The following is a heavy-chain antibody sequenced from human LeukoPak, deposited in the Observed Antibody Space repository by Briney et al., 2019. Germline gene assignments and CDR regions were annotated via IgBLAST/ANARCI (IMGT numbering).Heavy chain of an antibody. V-gene: IGHV3-30*18. CDR3: AKVGYYGSGSYYKYFDY. CDR1: GFTFSSYG. J-gene: IGHJ4*02. Sequence: PGRSLRLSCAASGFTFSSYGMHWVRQAPGKGLEWVAVISYDGSNKYYADSVKGRFTISRDNAKNSLYLQMNSLRAEDTALYYCAKVGYYGSGSYYKYFDYWGQGTLVTVSS. CDR2: ISYDGSNK. D-gene: IGHD3-10*01.